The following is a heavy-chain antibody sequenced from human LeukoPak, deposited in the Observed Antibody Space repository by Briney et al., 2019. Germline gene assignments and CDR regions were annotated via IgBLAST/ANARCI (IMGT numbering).Heavy chain of an antibody. J-gene: IGHJ3*02. V-gene: IGHV3-66*01. CDR2: IYSGGST. CDR3: ARDDELLSAFDI. Sequence: GGSLRLSCAASGFTVSSNYMSWVRQAPGKGLEWVSVIYSGGSTYYADSVKGRFTISRDNSKNTLYLQMNSLRAEDTAVYYCARDDELLSAFDIWGQGTMVTVSS. CDR1: GFTVSSNY. D-gene: IGHD3-10*01.